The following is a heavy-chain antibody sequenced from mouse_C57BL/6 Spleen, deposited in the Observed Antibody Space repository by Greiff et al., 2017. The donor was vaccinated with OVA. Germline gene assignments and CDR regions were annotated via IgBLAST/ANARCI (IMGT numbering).Heavy chain of an antibody. V-gene: IGHV1-19*01. CDR2: INPYNGGT. Sequence: EVQLQQSGPVLVKPGASVKMSCKASGYTFTDYYMNWVKQSHGKSLEWIGVINPYNGGTSYNQKFKGKATLTVDKSSSTAYMELNSLTSEDSAVYYCAHYGSSYDYAMDYWGQGTSVTVSS. J-gene: IGHJ4*01. D-gene: IGHD1-1*01. CDR3: AHYGSSYDYAMDY. CDR1: GYTFTDYY.